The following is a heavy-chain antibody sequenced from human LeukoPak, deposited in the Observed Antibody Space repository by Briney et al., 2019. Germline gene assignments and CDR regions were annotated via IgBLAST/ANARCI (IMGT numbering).Heavy chain of an antibody. CDR3: ARGVAAAEVHP. CDR1: GGTFSSYA. CDR2: IIPIFGTA. Sequence: SVKVSCKASGGTFSSYAISWVRQAPGQGLEWMGGIIPIFGTANYAQKFQGRVTITADKSTSTAYMELSRLRSDDTAVYYCARGVAAAEVHPWGQGTLVTVSS. V-gene: IGHV1-69*06. D-gene: IGHD6-13*01. J-gene: IGHJ5*02.